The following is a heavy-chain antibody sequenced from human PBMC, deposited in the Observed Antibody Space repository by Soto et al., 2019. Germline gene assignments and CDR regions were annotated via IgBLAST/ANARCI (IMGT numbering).Heavy chain of an antibody. J-gene: IGHJ5*02. D-gene: IGHD2-2*01. V-gene: IGHV1-69*02. CDR1: GGTFSSYS. CDR2: VVPSLGMA. CDR3: ARGGAVVVPGSVDRHNWFDP. Sequence: QVQLVQSGAEVKKPGSSVKVSCEASGGTFSSYSFSWVRQAPGQGLEWMGRVVPSLGMANYAQKFQGRVTIAADKAPSTVYMEMRSLRADDSAVYYCARGGAVVVPGSVDRHNWFDPWGQGTLVTVSS.